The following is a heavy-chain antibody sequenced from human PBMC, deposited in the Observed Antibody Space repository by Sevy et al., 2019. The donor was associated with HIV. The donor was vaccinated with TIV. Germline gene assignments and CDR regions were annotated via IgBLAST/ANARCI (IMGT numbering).Heavy chain of an antibody. CDR3: AREAAGYYGSSGHERGWFDP. V-gene: IGHV3-30-3*01. D-gene: IGHD3-22*01. Sequence: GGSLRLSCAASGFTFSSYALHWVRQAPGKGLEWVAVISYDGSNKYYADSVKGRFTISRDNSKNTLYLQMNTLRGEDTAVYYCAREAAGYYGSSGHERGWFDPWGQGTLVTVSS. CDR1: GFTFSSYA. J-gene: IGHJ5*01. CDR2: ISYDGSNK.